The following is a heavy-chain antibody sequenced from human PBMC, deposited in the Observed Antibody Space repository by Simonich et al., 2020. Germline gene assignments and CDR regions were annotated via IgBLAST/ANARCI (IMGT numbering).Heavy chain of an antibody. J-gene: IGHJ4*02. Sequence: QVQLVQSGAEVKKPGASVKVSCKASGYTFTSYDINWVRQATGQGLEWMGWMNPNSGNTGYAQKFQGRVTITRNTSISRADRGLGRGRSEDTAVYYCARGRGGMSRGYVDYWGQGTLVTVSS. D-gene: IGHD2-15*01. CDR2: MNPNSGNT. CDR3: ARGRGGMSRGYVDY. CDR1: GYTFTSYD. V-gene: IGHV1-8*03.